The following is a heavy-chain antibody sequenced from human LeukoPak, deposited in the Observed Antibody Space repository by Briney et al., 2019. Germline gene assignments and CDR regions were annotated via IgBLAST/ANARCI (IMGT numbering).Heavy chain of an antibody. V-gene: IGHV4-4*07. Sequence: SETLSLTCTVSGGSISSYYWSWIRQPAGKGLEWIGRIYTSGSTNYNPSLKSRVTMSVDTSKNQFSLKLSSVTAADTAVYYCARDFPIGSPYQLLSGNYYYYGMDVWGQGTTVTVSS. D-gene: IGHD2-2*01. J-gene: IGHJ6*02. CDR2: IYTSGST. CDR3: ARDFPIGSPYQLLSGNYYYYGMDV. CDR1: GGSISSYY.